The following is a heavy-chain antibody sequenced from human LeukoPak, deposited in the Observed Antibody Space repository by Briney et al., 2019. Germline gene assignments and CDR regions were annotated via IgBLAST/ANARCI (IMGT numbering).Heavy chain of an antibody. D-gene: IGHD3-10*01. Sequence: GSLRLSCAASGFTVSSNYMSWVRQAPGKGLEWVSVIYSGGSTYYADSVKGRFTISRDNSKNTLYLQMNSLRAEDTAVYYCARDAYQTYYYGSGSYRWGQGTLVTVSS. CDR1: GFTVSSNY. J-gene: IGHJ4*02. V-gene: IGHV3-66*01. CDR3: ARDAYQTYYYGSGSYR. CDR2: IYSGGST.